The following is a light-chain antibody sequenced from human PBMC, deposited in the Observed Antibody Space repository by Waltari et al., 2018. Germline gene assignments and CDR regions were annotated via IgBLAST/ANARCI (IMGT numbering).Light chain of an antibody. CDR3: ASYIPGSTLV. CDR2: DVT. J-gene: IGLJ3*02. Sequence: QSALTQPASVSGSPGQSITISCTGSSSDVGRYNYVSWYQQFPDRAPKLMIYDVTNRASGVSNPFSGSQSANTASLTISGLQPEDEADYYCASYIPGSTLVFGGGTKLTVL. V-gene: IGLV2-14*01. CDR1: SSDVGRYNY.